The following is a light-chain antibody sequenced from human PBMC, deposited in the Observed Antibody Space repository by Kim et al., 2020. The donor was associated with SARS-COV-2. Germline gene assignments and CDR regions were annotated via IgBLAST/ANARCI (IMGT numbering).Light chain of an antibody. Sequence: ASVGDRGTITCRASQDISTYLAWYQQKPGKAPKLLIYPTSTVQSGVPSGFSGSGSGTEFTLTISNLQPEDFATYYCQQLISYPLTFGQGTRLEIK. V-gene: IGKV1-9*01. CDR1: QDISTY. CDR3: QQLISYPLT. CDR2: PTS. J-gene: IGKJ5*01.